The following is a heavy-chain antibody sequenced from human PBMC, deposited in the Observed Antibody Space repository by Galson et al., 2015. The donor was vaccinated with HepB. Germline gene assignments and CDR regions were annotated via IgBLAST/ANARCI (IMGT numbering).Heavy chain of an antibody. J-gene: IGHJ3*02. CDR1: GFTFSSYA. D-gene: IGHD3-3*01. CDR3: AKDHGSRTVSITINAFDI. Sequence: SLRLSCAASGFTFSSYAMSWVRQAPGKGLEWVSAISGSGGSTYYADSVKGRFTISRDNSKNTLYLQMNSLRAEDTAVYYCAKDHGSRTVSITINAFDIWGQGTMVTVSS. V-gene: IGHV3-23*01. CDR2: ISGSGGST.